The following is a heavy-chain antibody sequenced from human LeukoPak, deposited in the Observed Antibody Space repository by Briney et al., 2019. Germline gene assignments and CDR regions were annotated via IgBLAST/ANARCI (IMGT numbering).Heavy chain of an antibody. V-gene: IGHV3-7*01. CDR1: GFTFSIYW. CDR3: VAGDWGARDAFDL. J-gene: IGHJ3*01. CDR2: INQDGSQK. D-gene: IGHD2-21*02. Sequence: PGGSLRLSCAASGFTFSIYWMSWVRQAPGKGLEWGANINQDGSQKYYVDSVKGRFTISKDNAKKSFYLQMSSLRAEDTSVYYCVAGDWGARDAFDLGGRGIVITVSS.